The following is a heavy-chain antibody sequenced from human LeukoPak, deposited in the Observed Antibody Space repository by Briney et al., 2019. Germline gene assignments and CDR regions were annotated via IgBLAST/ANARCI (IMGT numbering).Heavy chain of an antibody. CDR2: IIPIFGTA. CDR1: GGTFSIYA. V-gene: IGHV1-69*13. J-gene: IGHJ6*02. D-gene: IGHD6-19*01. Sequence: ASVTVSFRASGGTFSIYAISWVRQAPGQGLEWMGGIIPIFGTANYAQKFQGRVTITADESTSTAYMELSSLRSEDTAVYYCAVGYSSALYGMDVWGQGTTVTVSS. CDR3: AVGYSSALYGMDV.